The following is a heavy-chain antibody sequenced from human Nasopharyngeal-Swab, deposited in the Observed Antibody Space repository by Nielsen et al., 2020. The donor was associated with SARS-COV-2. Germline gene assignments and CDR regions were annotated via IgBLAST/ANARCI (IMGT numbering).Heavy chain of an antibody. V-gene: IGHV3-30*18. CDR2: ISYDGSNK. Sequence: GESVKISCAASGFTFSSYGMHWVRQAPGKGLEWVAVISYDGSNKYYADSVKGRFTISRDNSKNTLYLQMNSLRAEDTAVYYCAKPMAGSYPDAFDIWGQGTMVTVSS. D-gene: IGHD1-26*01. J-gene: IGHJ3*02. CDR1: GFTFSSYG. CDR3: AKPMAGSYPDAFDI.